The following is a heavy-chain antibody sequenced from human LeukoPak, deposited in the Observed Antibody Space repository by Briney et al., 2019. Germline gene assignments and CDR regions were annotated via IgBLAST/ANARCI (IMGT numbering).Heavy chain of an antibody. J-gene: IGHJ6*02. CDR1: VVTFSSYS. V-gene: IGHV3-23*01. Sequence: GGSLRLSCAASVVTFSSYSLSWVRQAPWKGLEWVLGIGASGITTYDADSGKGRFTISRDNSKNTLHLQMNSLRAEDTAVYYCAKDIRRGTMYYYYYGMDVWGQGTTVTVSS. CDR3: AKDIRRGTMYYYYYGMDV. D-gene: IGHD4/OR15-4a*01. CDR2: IGASGITT.